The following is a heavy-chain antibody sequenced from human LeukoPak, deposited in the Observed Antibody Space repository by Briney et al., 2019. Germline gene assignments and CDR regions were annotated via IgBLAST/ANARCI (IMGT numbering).Heavy chain of an antibody. Sequence: ASVKVSCKASGYTFTSYDTNWVRQAPGRGLEWMGWMNPNSGNTGYAQKFQGRVTMTRNTSISTAYMELSSLRSEDTAVYYCARRRYYDFWSGYYYWYYYYGMDVWGQGTTVTVSS. CDR3: ARRRYYDFWSGYYYWYYYYGMDV. J-gene: IGHJ6*02. V-gene: IGHV1-8*01. CDR1: GYTFTSYD. D-gene: IGHD3-3*01. CDR2: MNPNSGNT.